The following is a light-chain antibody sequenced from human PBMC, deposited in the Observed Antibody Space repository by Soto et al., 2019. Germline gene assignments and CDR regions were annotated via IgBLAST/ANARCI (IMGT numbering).Light chain of an antibody. Sequence: IVFTQSPATLSLSPGARATLSCRASQSVSSYLAWYQQKPGQAPRLLIYDASNRATGIPARFSGSGSGTDFTLTISSLEPEDFAVYYRQQRSNWPPLTFGQGTRLEIK. CDR1: QSVSSY. CDR2: DAS. J-gene: IGKJ5*01. CDR3: QQRSNWPPLT. V-gene: IGKV3-11*01.